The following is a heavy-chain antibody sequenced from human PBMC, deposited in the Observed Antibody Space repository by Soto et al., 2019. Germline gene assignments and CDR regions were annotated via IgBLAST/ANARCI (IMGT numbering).Heavy chain of an antibody. CDR2: IRFDGSNI. V-gene: IGHV3-33*01. CDR1: GSIFRGYG. Sequence: QVLLVESGGGVVQPGRSLRLSCAAPGSIFRGYGMHWVRQAPGKGLEWVAVIRFDGSNINYADFVMGRFTISRDNSKNTLYLEMNSLRVEDTAVYYCARDGVGATAFWGYLDYWGQGTLVTVSS. J-gene: IGHJ4*02. D-gene: IGHD2-15*01. CDR3: ARDGVGATAFWGYLDY.